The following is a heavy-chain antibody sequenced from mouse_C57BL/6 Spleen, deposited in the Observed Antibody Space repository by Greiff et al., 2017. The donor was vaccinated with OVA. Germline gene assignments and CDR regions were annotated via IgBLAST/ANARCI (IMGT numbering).Heavy chain of an antibody. CDR1: GYSITSGYY. D-gene: IGHD2-4*01. J-gene: IGHJ2*01. V-gene: IGHV3-6*01. CDR2: ISYDGSN. CDR3: ARDDYDGDFDY. Sequence: EVHLVESGPGLVKPSQSLSLTCSVTGYSITSGYYWNWIRQFPGNKLEWMGYISYDGSNNYNPSLKNRISITRDTSKNQFFLKLNSVTTEDTATYYCARDDYDGDFDYWGQGTTLTVSS.